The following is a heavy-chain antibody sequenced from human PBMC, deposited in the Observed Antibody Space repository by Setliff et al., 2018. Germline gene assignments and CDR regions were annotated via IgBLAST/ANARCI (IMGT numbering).Heavy chain of an antibody. CDR2: IRYDGNNR. D-gene: IGHD6-13*01. CDR1: GFTFGDFA. J-gene: IGHJ2*01. Sequence: GGSLRLSCAASGFTFGDFAMTWVRQAPGKGLEWVSFIRYDGNNRYYVDSVKGQFTISRDNSKNTLYLQMNSLRAEDTAVYYCAKDGSSSGSWSFDLWGRGTLVTVSS. CDR3: AKDGSSSGSWSFDL. V-gene: IGHV3-30*02.